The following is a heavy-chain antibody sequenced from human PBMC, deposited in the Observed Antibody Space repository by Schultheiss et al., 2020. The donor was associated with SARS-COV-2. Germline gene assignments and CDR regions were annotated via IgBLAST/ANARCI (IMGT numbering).Heavy chain of an antibody. CDR2: ISGSGGST. Sequence: GGSLRLSCAASGFTFSSYAMSWVRQAPGKGLEWVSAISGSGGSTYYADSVKGRFTISRDNSKNTLYLQMNSLRAEDTAVYYCAKDLSYCSSTSCYNYWGQGTLVTVSS. CDR3: AKDLSYCSSTSCYNY. CDR1: GFTFSSYA. D-gene: IGHD2-2*02. J-gene: IGHJ4*02. V-gene: IGHV3-23*01.